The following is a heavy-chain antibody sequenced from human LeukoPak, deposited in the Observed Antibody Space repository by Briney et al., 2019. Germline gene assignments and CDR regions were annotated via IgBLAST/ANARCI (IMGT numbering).Heavy chain of an antibody. V-gene: IGHV4-4*02. D-gene: IGHD6-13*01. CDR3: ARVAAAAGTVYFQH. CDR2: IYHSGST. CDR1: GGSISSSNW. J-gene: IGHJ1*01. Sequence: SETLSLTCAVSGGSISSSNWWSWVRQPPGKGLEWVGEIYHSGSTNYNPSLKSRVTISVDKSKNQFSLKLSSVTAADTAVYHCARVAAAAGTVYFQHWGQGTLVTVSS.